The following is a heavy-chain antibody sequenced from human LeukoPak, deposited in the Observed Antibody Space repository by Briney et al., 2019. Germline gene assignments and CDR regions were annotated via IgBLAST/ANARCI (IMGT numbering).Heavy chain of an antibody. D-gene: IGHD3-22*01. Sequence: GGSLRLSCAASGFTFRDYGMHWVRQAPGKGLEWVAFIRYDGSEKYYADSVKGRFSFSRDNSKNTLYLQMSSLRAEDTAVYYCAKGHDYELDYWGQGTLVTVSS. V-gene: IGHV3-30*02. CDR1: GFTFRDYG. J-gene: IGHJ4*02. CDR2: IRYDGSEK. CDR3: AKGHDYELDY.